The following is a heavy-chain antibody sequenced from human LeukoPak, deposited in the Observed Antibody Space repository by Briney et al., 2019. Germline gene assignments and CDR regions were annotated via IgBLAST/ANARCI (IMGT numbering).Heavy chain of an antibody. J-gene: IGHJ3*02. CDR1: GGSISSYY. V-gene: IGHV4-59*08. CDR2: IYYSGST. CDR3: GGSSGYLDAFDI. D-gene: IGHD3-22*01. Sequence: SETLSLTCIVSGGSISSYYWSWIRQPPGKGLEWIGYIYYSGSTNYNPSLKSRVTISVDTSKNQFSLKLSSVTAADTAVYYCGGSSGYLDAFDIWGQGTMVTVSS.